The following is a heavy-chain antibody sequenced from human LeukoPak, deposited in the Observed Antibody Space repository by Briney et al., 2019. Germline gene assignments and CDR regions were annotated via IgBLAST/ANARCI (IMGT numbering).Heavy chain of an antibody. CDR3: ARISGSGDYYFDL. Sequence: SQTLSLTCGISGDSFSSNNAAWNWIRQSPSRGLEWLGRIYHRSKWYNDYAVSVKSRISMNPDTSENQFSLHLNYVTPEDTAVYYCARISGSGDYYFDLWGPGTLVTVSS. J-gene: IGHJ2*01. CDR1: GDSFSSNNAA. D-gene: IGHD1-20*01. CDR2: IYHRSKWYN. V-gene: IGHV6-1*01.